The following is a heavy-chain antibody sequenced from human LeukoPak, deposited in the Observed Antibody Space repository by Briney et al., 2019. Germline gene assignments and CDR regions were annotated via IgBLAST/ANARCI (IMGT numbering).Heavy chain of an antibody. Sequence: GGSLRLSCAASGFTFSSYGMHWVRQAPGKGLEWVSAISGSGGSTCYADSVKGRFTISRDNSKNTLYLQMNSLRAEDTAVYYRSKKGIAARLRFGHWGQGNLVTVS. CDR1: GFTFSSYG. D-gene: IGHD6-13*01. V-gene: IGHV3-23*01. J-gene: IGHJ4*02. CDR3: SKKGIAARLRFGH. CDR2: ISGSGGST.